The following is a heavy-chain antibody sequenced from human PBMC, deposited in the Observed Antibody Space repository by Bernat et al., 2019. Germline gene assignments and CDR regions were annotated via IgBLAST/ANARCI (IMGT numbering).Heavy chain of an antibody. CDR3: AIDGAGYCSGGSCYGLY. V-gene: IGHV1-69*06. D-gene: IGHD2-15*01. Sequence: QVQLVQSGAEVKKPASSVKVSCKASGGTFSSYAISWVRQAPGQGLEWMGGIIPIFGTANYAQKFQGRVTITADKSTSTAYMELSSLRSEDTAVYYCAIDGAGYCSGGSCYGLYWGQGTLVTVSS. CDR2: IIPIFGTA. J-gene: IGHJ4*02. CDR1: GGTFSSYA.